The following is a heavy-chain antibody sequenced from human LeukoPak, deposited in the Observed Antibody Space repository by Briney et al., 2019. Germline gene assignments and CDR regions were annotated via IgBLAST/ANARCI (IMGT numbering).Heavy chain of an antibody. Sequence: SQTLSLTCTVSGGSISRGDYYWRWIRQPPGKGLEWIGYIYYSGSTYYNPSLKSRVTISVDTSKNQFSLKLSSVTAADTAVYYCARNLVPAAFDYWGQGTLVTVSS. V-gene: IGHV4-30-4*08. J-gene: IGHJ4*02. D-gene: IGHD2-2*01. CDR3: ARNLVPAAFDY. CDR1: GGSISRGDYY. CDR2: IYYSGST.